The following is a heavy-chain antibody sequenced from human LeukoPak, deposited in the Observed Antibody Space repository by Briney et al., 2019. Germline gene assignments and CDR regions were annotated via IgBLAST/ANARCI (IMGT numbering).Heavy chain of an antibody. J-gene: IGHJ4*02. V-gene: IGHV1-69*01. CDR3: AASIWSGYYSLTYFDY. D-gene: IGHD3-3*01. Sequence: SVKVSCKASGGTFSSYAISWVRQAPGQGLEWMGGIIPIFGTANYAQKFQGRVTITADESTSTAYMELSSLRSEDTAVYYCAASIWSGYYSLTYFDYWGQGTLVTVSS. CDR2: IIPIFGTA. CDR1: GGTFSSYA.